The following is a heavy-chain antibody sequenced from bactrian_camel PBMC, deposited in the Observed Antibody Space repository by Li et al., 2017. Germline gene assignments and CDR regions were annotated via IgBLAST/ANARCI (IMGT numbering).Heavy chain of an antibody. J-gene: IGHJ4*01. V-gene: IGHV3S1*01. CDR2: MRTTGGIAT. CDR3: AAQAYGGCWGTSYNF. Sequence: HVQLVESGGGSVQTGGSLKLSCSLSRMTYCTAWFRTVPGKAREAVAAMRTTGGIATYYSDSVRGRFTISRDNSKNTMWLQMTSLRPEDTGIYTCAAQAYGGCWGTSYNFWGQGTQVTVS. D-gene: IGHD5*01. CDR1: RMTYCTAW.